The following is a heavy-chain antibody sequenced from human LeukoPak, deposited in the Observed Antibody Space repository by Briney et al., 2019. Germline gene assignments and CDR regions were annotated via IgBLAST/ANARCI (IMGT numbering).Heavy chain of an antibody. CDR2: IWYDGSNK. CDR1: GFTFSSYG. D-gene: IGHD1-26*01. J-gene: IGHJ4*02. Sequence: GGSLRLSCAASGFTFSSYGMHWVRQAPGKGLEWVAVIWYDGSNKYYADSVKGRFTISRDNSKNTLYLQMNSLRAEDTAVYYCAKDLAGSGSYSFDYWGQGTLVIVSS. CDR3: AKDLAGSGSYSFDY. V-gene: IGHV3-33*06.